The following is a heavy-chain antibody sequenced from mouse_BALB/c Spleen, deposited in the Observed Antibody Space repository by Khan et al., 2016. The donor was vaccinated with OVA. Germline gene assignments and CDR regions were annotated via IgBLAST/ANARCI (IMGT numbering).Heavy chain of an antibody. CDR1: GFSLTNYG. J-gene: IGHJ4*01. CDR3: ARQPYYHYNIMDY. D-gene: IGHD2-10*01. CDR2: IWSDGST. V-gene: IGHV2-6-1*01. Sequence: VQLQESGPGLVAPSQSLSITCTISGFSLTNYGVHWVRQPPGKGLEWLVVIWSDGSTTYNSALKSRLTISKDNSKSQVFLKMNNLQTDDTAMYFCARQPYYHYNIMDYWGQGTSVTVSS.